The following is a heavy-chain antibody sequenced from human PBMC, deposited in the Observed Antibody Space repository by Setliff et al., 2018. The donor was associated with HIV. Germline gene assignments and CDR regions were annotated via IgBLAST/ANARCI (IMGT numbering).Heavy chain of an antibody. J-gene: IGHJ6*03. Sequence: SETLSLSCTVSGDPISTYYWSWVRKPPGKGLEWIGYVYYSGSTSYSPSLRGRVTMSVDPSKNQFSLKLNSVTAADTAIYYCARGNYDTSDYYTNFYYYYMDVWGKGTAVTVSS. CDR1: GDPISTYY. CDR3: ARGNYDTSDYYTNFYYYYMDV. V-gene: IGHV4-59*01. CDR2: VYYSGST. D-gene: IGHD3-22*01.